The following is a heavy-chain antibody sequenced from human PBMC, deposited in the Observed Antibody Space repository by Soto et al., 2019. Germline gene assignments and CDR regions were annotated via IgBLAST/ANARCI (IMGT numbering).Heavy chain of an antibody. CDR2: IIPIFGTA. V-gene: IGHV1-69*12. CDR3: ARQKTIFGVVRTLFAY. J-gene: IGHJ4*02. D-gene: IGHD3-3*01. Sequence: QVQLVQSGAEVKKPGSSVKVSCKASGGTFSRYASSWVRQAPGQGLEWMGGIIPIFGTANYAQKFQGRVTITADESTSTAYMELGSLRSEDTAVYYCARQKTIFGVVRTLFAYWCQGTLVTVSS. CDR1: GGTFSRYA.